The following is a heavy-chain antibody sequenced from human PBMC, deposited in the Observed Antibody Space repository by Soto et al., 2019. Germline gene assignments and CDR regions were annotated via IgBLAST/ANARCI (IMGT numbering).Heavy chain of an antibody. J-gene: IGHJ5*02. D-gene: IGHD6-6*01. Sequence: SVKVSCKASGFTFTSSAMQWVRQARGQRLEWIGWIVVGSGNTNYAQKFQERVTITRDMSTSTAYMELSSLRSEDTAVYYCARSYSSYVFDWFDPWGQGTLVTVSS. CDR2: IVVGSGNT. V-gene: IGHV1-58*02. CDR1: GFTFTSSA. CDR3: ARSYSSYVFDWFDP.